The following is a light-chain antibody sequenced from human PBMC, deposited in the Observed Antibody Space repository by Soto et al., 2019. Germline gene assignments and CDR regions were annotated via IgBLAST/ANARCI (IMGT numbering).Light chain of an antibody. CDR3: QQYGSSPRT. CDR1: QSVSIND. Sequence: EIVLTQSPGTLSLSPGERATLSCRASQSVSINDLAWYQQKPGQAPRLLIYDASNRATGIPARFSGSGSGTDFTLTISSLEPEDFAVYYCQQYGSSPRTFGQWNKVDIK. V-gene: IGKV3-20*01. J-gene: IGKJ1*01. CDR2: DAS.